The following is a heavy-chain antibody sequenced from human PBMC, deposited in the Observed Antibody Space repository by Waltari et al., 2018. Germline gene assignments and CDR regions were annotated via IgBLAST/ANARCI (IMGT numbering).Heavy chain of an antibody. Sequence: QVQLVESGGGVVQPGRSLRLSCAASGFTFSSYGMHWVRQAPGKGLEWVAVIWYDGSNKYYAESVKGRFTISRDNSKNTLYLQMNSLRAEDTAMYYCAKGLPYYYDSSAQGSAFDIWGQGTMVTVSS. CDR2: IWYDGSNK. D-gene: IGHD3-22*01. V-gene: IGHV3-30*18. CDR1: GFTFSSYG. J-gene: IGHJ3*02. CDR3: AKGLPYYYDSSAQGSAFDI.